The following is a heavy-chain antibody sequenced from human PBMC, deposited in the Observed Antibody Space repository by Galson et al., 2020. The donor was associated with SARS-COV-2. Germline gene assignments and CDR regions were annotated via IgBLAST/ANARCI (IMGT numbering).Heavy chain of an antibody. D-gene: IGHD7-27*01. CDR1: GFHFGNYA. CDR3: AKLTGGFDP. CDR2: LSASGGNR. V-gene: IGHV3-23*01. Sequence: GGSLRLSCAASGFHFGNYAMNWVRPAPGKGLEWVPGLSASGGNRYYAGSVKGRFTISRDNFSNTMDLHMNTLSPEDTALYYCAKLTGGFDPWGQGTRVIVSS. J-gene: IGHJ5*02.